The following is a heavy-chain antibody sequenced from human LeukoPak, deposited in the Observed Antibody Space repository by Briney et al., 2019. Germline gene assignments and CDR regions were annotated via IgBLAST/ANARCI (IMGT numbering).Heavy chain of an antibody. D-gene: IGHD3-9*01. CDR1: GFTFSTYN. CDR3: AKVTSVLRYFDWLLNDAFDI. Sequence: GGSLRLSCAASGFTFSTYNMNWVRQAPGKGLEWVSTISGSGGSTFYADSVKGRFTISRDNSKNTLYLQMNSLRAEDTAVYYCAKVTSVLRYFDWLLNDAFDIWGQGTMVTVSS. J-gene: IGHJ3*02. V-gene: IGHV3-23*01. CDR2: ISGSGGST.